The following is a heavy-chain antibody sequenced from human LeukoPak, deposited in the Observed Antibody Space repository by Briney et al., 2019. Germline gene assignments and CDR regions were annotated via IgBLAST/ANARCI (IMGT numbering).Heavy chain of an antibody. CDR3: ATRYYDFWSAYYYYGMDV. CDR2: INHSGST. V-gene: IGHV4-34*01. CDR1: GGSFSGYY. J-gene: IGHJ6*02. D-gene: IGHD3-3*01. Sequence: PSETLSLTCAVYGGSFSGYYWSWIRQPPGRGLEWIGEINHSGSTNYNPSLKSRVTISVDTSKNQFSLKLSSVTAADTAVYYCATRYYDFWSAYYYYGMDVWGQGTRSPSP.